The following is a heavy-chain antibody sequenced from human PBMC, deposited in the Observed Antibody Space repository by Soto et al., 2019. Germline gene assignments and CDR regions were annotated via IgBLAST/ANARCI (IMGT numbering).Heavy chain of an antibody. CDR1: GDSVSSNSAA. J-gene: IGHJ4*02. CDR3: ARGLMAARYHTGFDY. V-gene: IGHV6-1*01. CDR2: TYYRSKWYN. D-gene: IGHD6-6*01. Sequence: KQSQTPSLTCAISGDSVSSNSAAWNWIRQSPSRGLEWLGRTYYRSKWYNDYAVSVKSRITINPDTSKNQFSLQLNSVTPEDTAVYYCARGLMAARYHTGFDYWGQGTLVTVSS.